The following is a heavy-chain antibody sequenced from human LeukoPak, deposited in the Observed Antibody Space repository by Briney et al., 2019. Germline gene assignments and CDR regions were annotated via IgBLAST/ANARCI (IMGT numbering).Heavy chain of an antibody. CDR2: IYYSGST. D-gene: IGHD3-10*01. CDR1: GGSISSGGYY. V-gene: IGHV4-31*03. CDR3: AKKGWFGELSERNWFDP. J-gene: IGHJ5*02. Sequence: QASETLSLTCTVSGGSISSGGYYWSWIRQHPGKGLEWIGYIYYSGSTYYNPSLKSRVTISVDTSKNQFSLKLSSVTAADTAVYYCAKKGWFGELSERNWFDPWGQGTLVTVSS.